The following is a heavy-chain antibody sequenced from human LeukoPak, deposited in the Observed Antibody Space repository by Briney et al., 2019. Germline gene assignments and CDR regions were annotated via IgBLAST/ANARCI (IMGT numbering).Heavy chain of an antibody. D-gene: IGHD2-15*01. CDR2: MNPNSGNT. Sequence: ASVKVSCKASGYTFTSYDINWVRQATGQGLEWMGWMNPNSGNTGYAQKFQGRVTMTRNTSISTAYMELSSLRSEDTAVYYCARVCSGGSCSDDWYGMDVWGQGTTVTVSS. J-gene: IGHJ6*02. CDR1: GYTFTSYD. V-gene: IGHV1-8*01. CDR3: ARVCSGGSCSDDWYGMDV.